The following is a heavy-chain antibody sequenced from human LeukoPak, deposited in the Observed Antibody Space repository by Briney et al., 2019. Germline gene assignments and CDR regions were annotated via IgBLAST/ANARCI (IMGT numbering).Heavy chain of an antibody. CDR1: GGSFSGYY. Sequence: PSETLSLTCAVYGGSFSGYYWSWIRQPPGKGLEWIGEINHSGSTNYNPSLKSRVTISVDTSKNQFSLKLSSVIAADTAVYYCASQRGYSGYDVLVRYFDYWGQGTLVTVSS. V-gene: IGHV4-34*01. J-gene: IGHJ4*02. CDR2: INHSGST. CDR3: ASQRGYSGYDVLVRYFDY. D-gene: IGHD5-12*01.